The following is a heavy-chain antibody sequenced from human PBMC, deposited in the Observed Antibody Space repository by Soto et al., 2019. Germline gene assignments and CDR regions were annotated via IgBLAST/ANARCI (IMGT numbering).Heavy chain of an antibody. J-gene: IGHJ4*02. V-gene: IGHV5-51*01. D-gene: IGHD6-19*01. CDR2: IYPRDSGT. CDR1: GDSFTGFW. Sequence: PGESLKISCKVSGDSFTGFWIGWVRQMPGKGLEWLGSIYPRDSGTRYSPSFQGQVTISADKSLSTAYLQWNSLQASDTAIYYCARQHPLDSRVWYTWGPGTLVTVSS. CDR3: ARQHPLDSRVWYT.